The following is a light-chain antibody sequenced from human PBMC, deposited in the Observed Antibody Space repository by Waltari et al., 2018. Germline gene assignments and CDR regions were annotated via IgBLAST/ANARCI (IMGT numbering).Light chain of an antibody. Sequence: EIVLTQSPATLSLSPGERATLSCRSRQSVSSYLAWYQQKVGQAPRLLICDASNRATGIPARFSGSGSGTDFTFTISSLEPEDFAVYYCLQRSSWPWTFGQGTKVEIK. J-gene: IGKJ1*01. CDR1: QSVSSY. CDR2: DAS. CDR3: LQRSSWPWT. V-gene: IGKV3-11*01.